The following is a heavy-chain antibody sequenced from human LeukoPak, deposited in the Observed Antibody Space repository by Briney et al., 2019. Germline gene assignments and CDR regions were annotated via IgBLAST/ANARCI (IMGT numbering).Heavy chain of an antibody. Sequence: SETLSLTCTVSGGSTSSSSYYWGWIRQPPGKGLEWIGSTYYSGSTYYNPSLKSRVTISVDTSKNQFSLKLSSVTAADTAVYYCARLPYYYDSSGYYPNAFDIWGQGTMVTVSS. D-gene: IGHD3-22*01. CDR1: GGSTSSSSYY. J-gene: IGHJ3*02. CDR3: ARLPYYYDSSGYYPNAFDI. CDR2: TYYSGST. V-gene: IGHV4-39*01.